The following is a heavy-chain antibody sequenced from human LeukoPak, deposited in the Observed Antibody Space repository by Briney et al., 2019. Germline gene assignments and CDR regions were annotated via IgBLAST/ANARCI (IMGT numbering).Heavy chain of an antibody. CDR1: GFTFSSYE. V-gene: IGHV3-48*03. D-gene: IGHD3-16*02. J-gene: IGHJ4*02. CDR3: ARRRRYVWGSYRSEALDY. CDR2: ISSSGSTI. Sequence: GGSLRLSCAASGFTFSSYEMNWVRQAPGKGLEWVSYISSSGSTIYYADSVKGRFTISRDNAKNSLYLQMNSLRAEDTAVYYCARRRRYVWGSYRSEALDYWGQGTLVTVSS.